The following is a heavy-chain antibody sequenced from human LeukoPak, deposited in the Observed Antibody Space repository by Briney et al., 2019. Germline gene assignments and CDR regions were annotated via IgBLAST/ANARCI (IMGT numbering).Heavy chain of an antibody. CDR3: ARGLISYGYGYYYYYYGMDV. CDR1: GGSFSGYY. Sequence: SETLSLTCAVYGGSFSGYYWSWIRQPPGKGLEWIGEINHSGSTNYNPSLKSRVTISVDTSKNQFSLKLGSVTAADTAAYYCARGLISYGYGYYYYYYGMDVWGQGTTVTVSS. D-gene: IGHD5-18*01. V-gene: IGHV4-34*01. CDR2: INHSGST. J-gene: IGHJ6*02.